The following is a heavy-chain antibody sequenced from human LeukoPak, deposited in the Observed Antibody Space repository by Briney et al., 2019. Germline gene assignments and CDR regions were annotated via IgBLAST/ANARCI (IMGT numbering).Heavy chain of an antibody. Sequence: GSSVKVSCKASGGTFSSYAISWVRQAPGQGLEWMGGIIPIFGTANYAQKFQGRVTITADESTSTAYMVLSSLRSEDTAVYYCARDWKSSVAGIWFDPWGQGTLVTVSS. J-gene: IGHJ5*02. CDR1: GGTFSSYA. CDR3: ARDWKSSVAGIWFDP. D-gene: IGHD6-19*01. CDR2: IIPIFGTA. V-gene: IGHV1-69*01.